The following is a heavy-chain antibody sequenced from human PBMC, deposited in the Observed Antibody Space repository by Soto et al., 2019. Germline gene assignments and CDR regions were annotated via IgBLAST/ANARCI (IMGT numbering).Heavy chain of an antibody. Sequence: SETLSLTCAVYGGSFSGYYWSWIRQPPGKGLEWIGEINHSGSTNYNPSLKSRVTISVDTSKNQFSLKLSSVTAADTAVYYCARAGVGDIVVVPAAMEYNWFDPWGQGTLVTVSS. CDR2: INHSGST. V-gene: IGHV4-34*01. CDR1: GGSFSGYY. J-gene: IGHJ5*02. D-gene: IGHD2-2*01. CDR3: ARAGVGDIVVVPAAMEYNWFDP.